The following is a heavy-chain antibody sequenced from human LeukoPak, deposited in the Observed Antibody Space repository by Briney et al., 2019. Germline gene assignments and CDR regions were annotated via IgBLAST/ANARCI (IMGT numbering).Heavy chain of an antibody. D-gene: IGHD2-2*01. CDR2: IYPGDSDT. Sequence: GESLKISCKGSGYSFTSYWIGWVRQMPGKGLEWMGIIYPGDSDTRYSPSFQGQVTISADKSISTAYLQWSSLKASDTAMYYCARAGYCSSTSCYDWFDYWAREPCHRLL. J-gene: IGHJ4*02. CDR3: ARAGYCSSTSCYDWFDY. CDR1: GYSFTSYW. V-gene: IGHV5-51*01.